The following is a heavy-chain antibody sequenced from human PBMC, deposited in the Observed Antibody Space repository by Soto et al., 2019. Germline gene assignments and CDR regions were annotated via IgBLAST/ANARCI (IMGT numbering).Heavy chain of an antibody. V-gene: IGHV4-39*02. CDR3: VREPTGNPNWLDP. J-gene: IGHJ5*02. CDR2: ISYSGTS. Sequence: SETLSLTCTVSGGSISTSPFNWGWIRQPPGKGLEWIGTISYSGTSYYNMSLKSRVTMSVDTSKNQFSLKLNSVTAADTAVCYCVREPTGNPNWLDPWGQGILVTVS. D-gene: IGHD2-8*02. CDR1: GGSISTSPFN.